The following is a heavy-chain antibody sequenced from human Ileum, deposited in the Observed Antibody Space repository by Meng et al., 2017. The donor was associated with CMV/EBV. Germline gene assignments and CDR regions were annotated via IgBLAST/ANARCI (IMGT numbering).Heavy chain of an antibody. CDR3: TTDPAGYSSSWYYDY. J-gene: IGHJ4*02. CDR1: GFTFSHYA. CDR2: ISYDGSNE. D-gene: IGHD6-13*01. V-gene: IGHV3-30-3*01. Sequence: GESLKISCAASGFTFSHYAMHWVRQAPGKGLEWVAMISYDGSNEYYADSVKGRFTISRDDSKNTLFLQMNSLIDDDTAVYYCTTDPAGYSSSWYYDYWGQGTLVTVSS.